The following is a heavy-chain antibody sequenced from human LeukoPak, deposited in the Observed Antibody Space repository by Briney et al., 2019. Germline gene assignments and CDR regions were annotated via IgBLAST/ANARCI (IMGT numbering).Heavy chain of an antibody. CDR2: IIGDGTIT. CDR3: ARVPTSSYGLGN. D-gene: IGHD5-18*01. J-gene: IGHJ4*02. Sequence: GGSLRLSCAASGLTFDIHWMHWVRQAPGKGLEWVAHIIGDGTITSHADSVKGRFTISRDNAKNTLYLQMNGLRADDTAVYYCARVPTSSYGLGNWGQGTLVTVS. CDR1: GLTFDIHW. V-gene: IGHV3-74*01.